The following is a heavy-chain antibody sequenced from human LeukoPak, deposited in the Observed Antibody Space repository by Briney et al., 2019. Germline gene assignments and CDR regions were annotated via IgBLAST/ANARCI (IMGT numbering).Heavy chain of an antibody. Sequence: SGPALVKPTQTLTLTCTFSGFSLSTSGMCVSWIRQPPGKALEWLARIDWDDDKYYSTSLKTRLTNSKDTSKNQVVLTMTNMDPVDTATYYCARTIYDSSGYYDYWGRGTLVTVSS. D-gene: IGHD3-22*01. CDR1: GFSLSTSGMC. V-gene: IGHV2-70*11. CDR3: ARTIYDSSGYYDY. J-gene: IGHJ4*02. CDR2: IDWDDDK.